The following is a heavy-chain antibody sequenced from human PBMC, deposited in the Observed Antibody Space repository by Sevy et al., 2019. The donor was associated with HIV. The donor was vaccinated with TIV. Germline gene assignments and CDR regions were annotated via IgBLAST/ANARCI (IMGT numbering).Heavy chain of an antibody. CDR3: ATNKPISGSPPAFDI. CDR2: TRNKANSYTT. Sequence: GGSLRLSCAASGFTFSDHYMDWVRQAPGKGLEWVGRTRNKANSYTTEYAASVKGRFTISRDDSKNSLYLQMNSLKTEETAVYYCATNKPISGSPPAFDIWGQGTMVTVSS. J-gene: IGHJ3*02. V-gene: IGHV3-72*01. CDR1: GFTFSDHY. D-gene: IGHD1-26*01.